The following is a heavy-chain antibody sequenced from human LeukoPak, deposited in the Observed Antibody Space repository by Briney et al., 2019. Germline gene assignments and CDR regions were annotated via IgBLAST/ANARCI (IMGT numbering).Heavy chain of an antibody. CDR1: GFTFSSDE. J-gene: IGHJ4*02. V-gene: IGHV3-48*03. CDR3: ARDRPGYTSSWYSPFDY. CDR2: ISTTGTTI. Sequence: GGSLRLSCTASGFTFSSDEMNWVRQAPGKGLEWVAYISTTGTTIYYADSVKGRFTISRDNAKNSLYLQMNRLRADDTAVYHCARDRPGYTSSWYSPFDYWGQGTLVTVSS. D-gene: IGHD6-13*01.